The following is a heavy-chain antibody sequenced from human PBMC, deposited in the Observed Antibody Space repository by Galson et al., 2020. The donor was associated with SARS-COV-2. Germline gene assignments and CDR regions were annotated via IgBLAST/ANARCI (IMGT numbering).Heavy chain of an antibody. V-gene: IGHV3-74*01. CDR1: GFSFSDYW. J-gene: IGHJ4*02. CDR3: TRHSSGDY. Sequence: AESLSLSCAASGFSFSDYWMHWVRQAPGKGLVWVSRINSYGNSTNYADSVRGRFTVSRDNAKNVLYLQMNSLRAEDTAVYYCTRHSSGDYWGQVTLFTVSP. D-gene: IGHD3-22*01. CDR2: INSYGNST.